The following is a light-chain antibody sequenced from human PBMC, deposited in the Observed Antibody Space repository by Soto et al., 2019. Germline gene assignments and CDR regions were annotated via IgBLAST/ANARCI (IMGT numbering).Light chain of an antibody. V-gene: IGKV2D-29*01. CDR3: RQSIQLPLT. J-gene: IGKJ4*02. Sequence: IVMTQTPLSLSVTPGQPASISCKSSQSLLHSDGKTYLYLYLQKPDQPPQLVIYEVSNRFSGVQDRFSGDGSGTDFTLRFRRVEAEDIWVYYCRQSIQLPLTFGGGTKVQIK. CDR1: QSLLHSDGKTY. CDR2: EVS.